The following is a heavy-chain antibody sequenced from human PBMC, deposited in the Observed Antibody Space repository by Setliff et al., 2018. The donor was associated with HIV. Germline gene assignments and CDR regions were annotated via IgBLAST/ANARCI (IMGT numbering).Heavy chain of an antibody. Sequence: SQTLSLTCTVSGGSISGYNWSWIRQPAGKGLEWIGRIYSSGSTNYNPYLEGRLTMSIDPSQNHFSLNLTSVTAADTAVYYCARDVSIRGGYYFDYWGQGTLVTV. CDR1: GGSISGYN. D-gene: IGHD3-10*01. CDR3: ARDVSIRGGYYFDY. CDR2: IYSSGST. V-gene: IGHV4-4*07. J-gene: IGHJ4*02.